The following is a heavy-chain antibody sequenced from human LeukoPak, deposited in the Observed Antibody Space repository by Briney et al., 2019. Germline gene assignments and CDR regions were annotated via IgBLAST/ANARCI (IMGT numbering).Heavy chain of an antibody. J-gene: IGHJ5*02. CDR3: ARRRYSSSWYKKGFWFDP. D-gene: IGHD6-13*01. CDR1: GGSISSYY. V-gene: IGHV4-59*12. CDR2: IYYSGST. Sequence: SETLSLTCTVSGGSISSYYWSWIRQPPGKGLEWIGYIYYSGSTNYNPSLKSRVTISVDTSKNQFSLKLSSVTAADTAVYYCARRRYSSSWYKKGFWFDPWGQGTLVTVSS.